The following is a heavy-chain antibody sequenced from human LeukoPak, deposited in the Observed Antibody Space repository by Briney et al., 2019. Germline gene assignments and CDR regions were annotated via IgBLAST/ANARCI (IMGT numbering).Heavy chain of an antibody. D-gene: IGHD3-10*01. J-gene: IGHJ3*02. CDR3: ARVNYYGSGSYDAFDI. CDR2: IKQDGSEK. Sequence: GGSLRLSCAASGFTFSSYWMSWARQAPGKGLEWVANIKQDGSEKYYVDSVKGRFTISRDNAKNSLYLQMNSLRAEDTAVYYCARVNYYGSGSYDAFDIWGQGTMVTVSS. V-gene: IGHV3-7*01. CDR1: GFTFSSYW.